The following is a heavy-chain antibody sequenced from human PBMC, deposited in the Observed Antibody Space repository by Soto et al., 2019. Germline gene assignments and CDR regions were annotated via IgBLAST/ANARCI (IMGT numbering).Heavy chain of an antibody. CDR1: GYTFSGYS. Sequence: ASGKVSCKASGYTFSGYSIAWVRQAPGQGLEWMGRISGYNGNTNYARTLRGRLTLTTDTSTSTAYMELRSLTSDDTAVYYCAKALGYSSSCMDVWGQGTTVTVSS. D-gene: IGHD6-13*01. CDR2: ISGYNGNT. J-gene: IGHJ6*02. CDR3: AKALGYSSSCMDV. V-gene: IGHV1-18*04.